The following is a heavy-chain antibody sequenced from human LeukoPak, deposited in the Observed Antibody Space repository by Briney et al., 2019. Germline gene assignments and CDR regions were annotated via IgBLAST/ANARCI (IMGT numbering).Heavy chain of an antibody. J-gene: IGHJ4*02. CDR1: GYSISKGYY. V-gene: IGHV4-38-2*01. CDR2: IYHTGST. Sequence: SETLSLTCGVSGYSISKGYYWAWIRQPPGKGLEWIGTIYHTGSTYYTPSLGSRVTISVDASKNEFSLNLNSVTAADTAVYYCARAGWIITSGIDYWGQGALVTVSS. CDR3: ARAGWIITSGIDY. D-gene: IGHD3-10*01.